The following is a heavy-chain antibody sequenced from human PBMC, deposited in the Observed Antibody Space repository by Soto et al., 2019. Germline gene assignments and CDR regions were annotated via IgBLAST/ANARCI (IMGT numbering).Heavy chain of an antibody. D-gene: IGHD4-17*01. CDR3: AKNAMSTVTRRGQYFDS. Sequence: EVQLLESGGGLVQPGGSLRLSCAASGFTFSTYAMSWVRQAPGEGPEWVSGIGGGPGATYNADSVKGRFIISRDNSKNTLYLQMNNLSVEDTAVYYCAKNAMSTVTRRGQYFDSWGQGTLVTVSS. J-gene: IGHJ4*02. CDR1: GFTFSTYA. V-gene: IGHV3-23*01. CDR2: IGGGPGAT.